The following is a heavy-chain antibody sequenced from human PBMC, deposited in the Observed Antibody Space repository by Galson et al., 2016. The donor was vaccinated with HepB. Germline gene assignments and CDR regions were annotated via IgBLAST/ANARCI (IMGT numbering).Heavy chain of an antibody. J-gene: IGHJ6*02. CDR1: GFTFSSYA. CDR2: ISYGGTDI. V-gene: IGHV3-30*04. CDR3: AKAQWEIRHAMDV. Sequence: SLRLSCAASGFTFSSYAMHWVRQAPGKGLEWVAIISYGGTDIYYADSVKGRFTISGDNSNNTLYLQMNSLRAEDTAVYYCAKAQWEIRHAMDVWGQGTTVSVSS. D-gene: IGHD1-26*01.